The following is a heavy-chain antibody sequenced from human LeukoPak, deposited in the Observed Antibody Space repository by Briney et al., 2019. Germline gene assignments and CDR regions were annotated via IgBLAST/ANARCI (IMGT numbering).Heavy chain of an antibody. Sequence: VGSLRLSCAASGFTFSSYAMHWVRQAPGKGLEWVAVISYDGSNKYYADSVKGRFTISRDNSKNTLYLQMNSLRAEDTAVYYCAREPPDCSSTSCYNQGYERYFDYWGQGTLVTVSS. V-gene: IGHV3-30-3*01. CDR2: ISYDGSNK. CDR3: AREPPDCSSTSCYNQGYERYFDY. CDR1: GFTFSSYA. J-gene: IGHJ4*02. D-gene: IGHD2-2*02.